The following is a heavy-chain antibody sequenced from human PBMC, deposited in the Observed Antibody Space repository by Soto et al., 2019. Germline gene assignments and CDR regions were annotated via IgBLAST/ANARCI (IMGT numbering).Heavy chain of an antibody. V-gene: IGHV3-21*01. J-gene: IGHJ6*02. CDR2: ITSSSSHI. CDR3: VRERGLSSFYGMDV. CDR1: GFTLSSYT. Sequence: EVHLVESGGGLVQPGGSLRLSCAASGFTLSSYTMNWVRQASGKGLEWVASITSSSSHIYYADSVKGRFTISRDNAGNSLYLQMNSLRAEDTAVYYCVRERGLSSFYGMDVWGQGTTVTVSS. D-gene: IGHD3-10*01.